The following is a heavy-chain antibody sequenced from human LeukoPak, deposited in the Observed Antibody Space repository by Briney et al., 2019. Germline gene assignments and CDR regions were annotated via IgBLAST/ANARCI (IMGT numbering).Heavy chain of an antibody. J-gene: IGHJ4*02. CDR1: GFTFSGYG. CDR2: IQYDGSNK. D-gene: IGHD3-22*01. V-gene: IGHV3-30*02. Sequence: PGGSLRLSCAASGFTFSGYGMHWVRQAPGKGLEWVAFIQYDGSNKYYADSVKGRFTISRDNSKNTLYLQMNSLRTEDTAVYYCARRTNYYDSSGYHFDYWGQGTLVTVSS. CDR3: ARRTNYYDSSGYHFDY.